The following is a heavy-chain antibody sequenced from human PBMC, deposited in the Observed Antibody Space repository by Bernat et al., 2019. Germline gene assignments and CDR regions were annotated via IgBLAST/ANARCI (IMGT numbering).Heavy chain of an antibody. Sequence: QVQLQESGPGLVKPSETLSLTCTVSGGSITSYYWSWIRQPPGKGLEWIGYIYYSGNTNYNPSLKSRVTISVDTSKSQFSLKLSSVTAADTAVYYCARVYPRDSRNWYLGWFDPWGQGTLVTVSS. J-gene: IGHJ5*02. D-gene: IGHD6-13*01. CDR2: IYYSGNT. CDR1: GGSITSYY. CDR3: ARVYPRDSRNWYLGWFDP. V-gene: IGHV4-59*01.